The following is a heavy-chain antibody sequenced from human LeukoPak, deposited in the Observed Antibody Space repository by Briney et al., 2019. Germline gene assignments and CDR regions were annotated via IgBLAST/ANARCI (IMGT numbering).Heavy chain of an antibody. Sequence: GGSLRLSCAASGFTFSSYAMSWVRQAPGKGLEWVSAISNSADSTYYADSVKGRFTISRDNSKNTLYLQMNSLGAEDTAVYYSVAAAGHYYGMDVWGQGTTVTVSS. J-gene: IGHJ6*02. CDR2: ISNSADST. V-gene: IGHV3-23*01. D-gene: IGHD6-13*01. CDR1: GFTFSSYA. CDR3: VAAAGHYYGMDV.